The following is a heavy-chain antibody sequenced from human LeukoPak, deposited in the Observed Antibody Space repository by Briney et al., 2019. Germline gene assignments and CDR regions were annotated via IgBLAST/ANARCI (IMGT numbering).Heavy chain of an antibody. CDR2: IYYSGST. Sequence: SETLSLTCTVSGHSISSSYYWGWIRQPPGKGLEWIGSIYYSGSTYYNPSLKSRVTISEDTSKNQFSLKLSSVTAADRAVYYCVRVVLIGYYLQDYFDYWGQGILVTVSS. J-gene: IGHJ4*02. CDR3: VRVVLIGYYLQDYFDY. V-gene: IGHV4-38-2*02. D-gene: IGHD3-9*01. CDR1: GHSISSSYY.